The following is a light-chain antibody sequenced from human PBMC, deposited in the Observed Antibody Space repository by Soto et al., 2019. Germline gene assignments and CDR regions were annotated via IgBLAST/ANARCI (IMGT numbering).Light chain of an antibody. CDR2: KAS. CDR1: QSISSW. CDR3: QQYNSYPGT. J-gene: IGKJ5*01. Sequence: DIQMTQSPSTLSASVGDRVTITCRASQSISSWLAWYQQKPGKAPKLLIYKASSLESGVPSRFSGSGSGTEFTLTISSLQPDDFATYYCQQYNSYPGTFGQGTRLEIK. V-gene: IGKV1-5*03.